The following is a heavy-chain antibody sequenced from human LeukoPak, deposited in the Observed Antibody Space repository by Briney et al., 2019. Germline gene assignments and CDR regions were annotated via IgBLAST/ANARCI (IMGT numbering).Heavy chain of an antibody. CDR3: ARVEQYYYDSSGYGDAFDI. D-gene: IGHD3-22*01. CDR2: INGGNDNT. J-gene: IGHJ3*02. Sequence: ASVKVSCKASGYTFTTYSIHWVRQAPGQRLEWMGRINGGNDNTRYSQKFQGRVTTTRDTSASTAYMELSSLRSEDTAVYYCARVEQYYYDSSGYGDAFDIWGQGTMVTVSS. V-gene: IGHV1-3*01. CDR1: GYTFTTYS.